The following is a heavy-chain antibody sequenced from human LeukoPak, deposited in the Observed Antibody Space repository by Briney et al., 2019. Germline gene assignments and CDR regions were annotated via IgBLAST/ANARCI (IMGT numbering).Heavy chain of an antibody. D-gene: IGHD6-19*01. CDR2: IYYSGST. CDR1: GGSISSSSYY. J-gene: IGHJ4*02. CDR3: ARRVRDSSGWYYFDY. V-gene: IGHV4-39*01. Sequence: PSETLSLTCTVSGGSISSSSYYWGWIRQPPGKGLEWNGSIYYSGSTYYNPSLKSRVTISVDTSKNQFSLKLSSVTAADTAVYYCARRVRDSSGWYYFDYWGQGTLVTVSS.